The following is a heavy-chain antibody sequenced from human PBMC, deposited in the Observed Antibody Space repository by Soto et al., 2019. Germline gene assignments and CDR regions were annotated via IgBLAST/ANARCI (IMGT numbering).Heavy chain of an antibody. CDR1: GGSISSADYY. Sequence: SETLSLTCTVSGGSISSADYYWSWVRQPPGKGLEWIGYIYYSGSTFVNPSLKSRVTISKDMSRNEFSLRLKSVTAADTAVYYCARAIVVTIGGMDVWGQGTTVTVSS. V-gene: IGHV4-30-4*01. CDR3: ARAIVVTIGGMDV. CDR2: IYYSGST. D-gene: IGHD5-12*01. J-gene: IGHJ6*02.